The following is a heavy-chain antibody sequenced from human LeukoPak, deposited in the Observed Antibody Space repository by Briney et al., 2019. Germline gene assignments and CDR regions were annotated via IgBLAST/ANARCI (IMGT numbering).Heavy chain of an antibody. CDR1: GFTVSSNY. CDR3: AKDSFFWYDDP. V-gene: IGHV3-53*01. D-gene: IGHD3-3*01. J-gene: IGHJ5*02. CDR2: IYSGGST. Sequence: GGSLRLSCAASGFTVSSNYMSWVRQAPGKGLEWVSVIYSGGSTYYADSVKGRSTISRDNSKNTLYLQMNSLRAEDTAVYYCAKDSFFWYDDPWGQGTLVTVSS.